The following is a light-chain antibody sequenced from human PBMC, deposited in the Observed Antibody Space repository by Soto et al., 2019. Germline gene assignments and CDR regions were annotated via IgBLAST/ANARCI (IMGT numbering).Light chain of an antibody. Sequence: DIVMTQSPDSLASSLGERATINCTYSQSVLYSSNNKNNLAWYKQTPGQPPKXXSYWASSRESGVPVRFSGSGSGTDFTLAISSLQAEDVAIYYCQQYYSTPWTFGQGTKVDIK. V-gene: IGKV4-1*01. CDR1: QSVLYSSNNKNN. CDR2: WAS. J-gene: IGKJ1*01. CDR3: QQYYSTPWT.